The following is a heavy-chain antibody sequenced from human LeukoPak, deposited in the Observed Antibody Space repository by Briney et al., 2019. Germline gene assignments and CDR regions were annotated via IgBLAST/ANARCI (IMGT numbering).Heavy chain of an antibody. Sequence: GGSLRLSCAASGFTFSSYSMNWVRQAPGKGREWVSSISSSSTYIYYADSVKGRFTISRDNAKNSLYLQMNSLRAEDTAVYYCARDSTSGISGAFDIWGQGTMVTVSS. J-gene: IGHJ3*02. CDR2: ISSSSTYI. V-gene: IGHV3-21*01. CDR3: ARDSTSGISGAFDI. CDR1: GFTFSSYS. D-gene: IGHD2-2*01.